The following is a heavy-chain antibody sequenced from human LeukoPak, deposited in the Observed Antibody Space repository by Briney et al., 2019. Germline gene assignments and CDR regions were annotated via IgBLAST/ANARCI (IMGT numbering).Heavy chain of an antibody. J-gene: IGHJ2*01. CDR2: ISGSGGST. CDR3: AKTRRGVVTDIQNWYFDL. V-gene: IGHV3-23*01. CDR1: GFTFSSYA. Sequence: GGSLRLSCAASGFTFSSYAMSWVRQAPGKGLEGVSAISGSGGSTYYADSVKGRFTISRDNSKNTLYLQMNSLRAEDTAVYYCAKTRRGVVTDIQNWYFDLWGRGTLVTVSS. D-gene: IGHD2-21*02.